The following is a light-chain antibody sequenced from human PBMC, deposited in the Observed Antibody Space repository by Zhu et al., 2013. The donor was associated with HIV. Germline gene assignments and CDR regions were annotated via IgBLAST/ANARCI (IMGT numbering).Light chain of an antibody. CDR3: ATWDDSLVGRV. CDR1: FSNIGSNS. J-gene: IGLJ3*02. Sequence: QSVLTQPPSASGTPGQRVTISCSGSFSNIGSNSINWYQQLPGTAPKLLMYSNNQRPSGVPDRFSGSKSGTSASLAISGLQSEDEADYYCATWDDSLVGRVFGGGTKLTVL. CDR2: SNN. V-gene: IGLV1-44*01.